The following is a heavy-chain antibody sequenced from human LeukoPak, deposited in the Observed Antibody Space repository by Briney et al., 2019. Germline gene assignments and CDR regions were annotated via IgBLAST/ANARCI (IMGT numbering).Heavy chain of an antibody. CDR3: ARVTASLSFYYGMDV. D-gene: IGHD2-21*02. V-gene: IGHV4-59*11. J-gene: IGHJ6*02. CDR2: IYSSGST. CDR1: HGSFSSHY. Sequence: SETLSLTCTVSHGSFSSHYWSWIRQPPGRGLEWIGHIYSSGSTNYNPSLKSRVTISVDTSKNLFSLKLTSVTAADTAVYFCARVTASLSFYYGMDVWGQGTTVTVSS.